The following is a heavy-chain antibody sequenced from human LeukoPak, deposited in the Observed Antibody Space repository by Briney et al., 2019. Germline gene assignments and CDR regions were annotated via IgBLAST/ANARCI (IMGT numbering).Heavy chain of an antibody. CDR2: ISGSGSTM. D-gene: IGHD4-17*01. CDR3: ARSVYGDLDY. J-gene: IGHJ4*02. Sequence: GGSLRLSCAASGFTFSDYYMSWIRQAPGKGLEWVSHISGSGSTMYYADSVKGRFTISRDNAKNSLYLQMNGLRAEDTAMYYCARSVYGDLDYWGQGTLVTVSS. V-gene: IGHV3-11*01. CDR1: GFTFSDYY.